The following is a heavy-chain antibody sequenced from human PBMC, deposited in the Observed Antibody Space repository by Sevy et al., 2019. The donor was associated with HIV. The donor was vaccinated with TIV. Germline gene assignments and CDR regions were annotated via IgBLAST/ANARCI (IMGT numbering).Heavy chain of an antibody. Sequence: GGSLRLSCTASGFTFGDYAVGWFRQAPGKGLEWVSFIRRRAFGGTIEYAASVKSRFTISKDDSHSTADLQMNSLKTEDTSVYYCTRAEQYEYYSTSYYDYFDYWGQGTLVTVSS. CDR2: IRRRAFGGTI. D-gene: IGHD3-22*01. CDR1: GFTFGDYA. V-gene: IGHV3-49*03. CDR3: TRAEQYEYYSTSYYDYFDY. J-gene: IGHJ4*02.